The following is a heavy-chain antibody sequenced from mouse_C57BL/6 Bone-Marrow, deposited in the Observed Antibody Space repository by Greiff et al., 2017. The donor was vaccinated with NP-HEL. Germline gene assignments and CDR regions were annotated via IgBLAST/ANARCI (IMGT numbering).Heavy chain of an antibody. J-gene: IGHJ3*01. CDR1: GFTFSNYW. CDR3: NEYYAWFAY. V-gene: IGHV6-3*01. Sequence: EVKLMESGGGLVQPGGSMKLSCVASGFTFSNYWMNWVRQSPEKGLEWVAQIRLKSDNYATHYAESVKGRFTISRDDSKSSVYLQMNNLRAEDTGIYYCNEYYAWFAYWGQGTLVTVSA. CDR2: IRLKSDNYAT. D-gene: IGHD1-1*02.